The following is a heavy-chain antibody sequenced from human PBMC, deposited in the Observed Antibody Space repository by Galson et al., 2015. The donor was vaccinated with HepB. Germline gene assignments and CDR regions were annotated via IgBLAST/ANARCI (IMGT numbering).Heavy chain of an antibody. V-gene: IGHV3-11*01. J-gene: IGHJ4*02. Sequence: SLRLSCAASGFIFSDYYMSWIRQAPGKGLELVSYISRSDYSTYYADSVKGRFTITRDNAKNSLFLQMDSLRVEDTAIYYCATSAYNYDSWGQGTLVTVSS. CDR3: ATSAYNYDS. CDR2: ISRSDYST. D-gene: IGHD5-24*01. CDR1: GFIFSDYY.